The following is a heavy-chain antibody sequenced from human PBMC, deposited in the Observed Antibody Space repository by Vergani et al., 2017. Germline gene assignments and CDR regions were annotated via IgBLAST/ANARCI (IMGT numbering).Heavy chain of an antibody. CDR1: GYSISSGYY. Sequence: QVQLQESGPGLVKPSETLSLTCAVSGYSISSGYYWGWIRQPPGKGLEWIGSIYHSGSTYYNPSLKSRVTISVETSKNQFSLKLSSVTAADTAVYYCASSGYSYKYYFDYWGQGTLVTVSS. CDR3: ASSGYSYKYYFDY. CDR2: IYHSGST. V-gene: IGHV4-38-2*01. J-gene: IGHJ4*02. D-gene: IGHD5-18*01.